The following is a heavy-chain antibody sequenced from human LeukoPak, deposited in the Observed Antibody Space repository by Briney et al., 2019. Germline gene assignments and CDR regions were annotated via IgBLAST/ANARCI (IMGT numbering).Heavy chain of an antibody. V-gene: IGHV1-69*05. J-gene: IGHJ4*02. CDR3: ARGNYSGYYYYSGEDY. Sequence: ASVKVSCKASGGTFSSYAISWVRQAPGQGLEWMGGIIPIFGTANYAQKFQGRVTITTDESTSTAYMELSSLRSEDTAVYHCARGNYSGYYYYSGEDYWGQGTLVTVSS. CDR1: GGTFSSYA. D-gene: IGHD3-22*01. CDR2: IIPIFGTA.